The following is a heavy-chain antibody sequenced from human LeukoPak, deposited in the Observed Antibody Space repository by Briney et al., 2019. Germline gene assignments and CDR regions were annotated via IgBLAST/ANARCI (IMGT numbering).Heavy chain of an antibody. V-gene: IGHV3-30*02. CDR2: IRYDGSNK. D-gene: IGHD2-2*01. J-gene: IGHJ4*02. CDR3: ANLGGYCSSTSCLGD. CDR1: GFTFSSYG. Sequence: RPGGSLRLSCAASGFTFSSYGVHWVRQAPGKGLEWVAFIRYDGSNKYYADSVKGRFTISRDNSKNTLYLQMNSLRAEGTAVYYCANLGGYCSSTSCLGDWGQGTLVTVSS.